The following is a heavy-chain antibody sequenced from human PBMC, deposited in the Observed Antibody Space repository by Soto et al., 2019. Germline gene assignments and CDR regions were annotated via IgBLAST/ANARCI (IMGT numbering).Heavy chain of an antibody. D-gene: IGHD3-3*01. CDR3: ARGQPYDFWSGYPAYYYYGMDV. J-gene: IGHJ6*02. Sequence: GGSLRLSCAASGFTFSSYGMHWVRQAPGKGLEWVAVIWYDGSNKYYADSVKGRFTISRDNSKNTLYLQMNSLRAEDTAVYYCARGQPYDFWSGYPAYYYYGMDVWGQGTTVTVSS. CDR2: IWYDGSNK. CDR1: GFTFSSYG. V-gene: IGHV3-33*01.